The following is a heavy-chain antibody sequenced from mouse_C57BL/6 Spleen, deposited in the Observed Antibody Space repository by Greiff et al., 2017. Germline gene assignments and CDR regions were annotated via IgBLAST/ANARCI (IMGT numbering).Heavy chain of an antibody. CDR2: IDPENGDT. V-gene: IGHV14-4*01. D-gene: IGHD1-1*01. J-gene: IGHJ3*01. CDR1: GFNIKDDY. Sequence: EVQRVESGAELVRPGASVKLSCTASGFNIKDDYMHWVKQRPEQGLEWIGWIDPENGDTEYASKFQGKATITADTSSNTAYLQLSSLTSEDTAVYYCATSGSSPWFAYWGQGTLVTVSA. CDR3: ATSGSSPWFAY.